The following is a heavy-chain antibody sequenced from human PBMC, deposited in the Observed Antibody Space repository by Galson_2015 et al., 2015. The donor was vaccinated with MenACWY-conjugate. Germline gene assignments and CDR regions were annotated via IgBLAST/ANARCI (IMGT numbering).Heavy chain of an antibody. CDR3: ARGQPPDYYDFDY. CDR1: GFTFSTFM. Sequence: SLRLCCAASGFTFSTFMMNWVRQAPGKGLEGVSTISSSGAYIYYADSVKGRFTVSRDNTKQTLSLQMDSLTVDDTAVYYCARGQPPDYYDFDYWGQGTFVTVSS. V-gene: IGHV3-21*01. CDR2: ISSSGAYI. J-gene: IGHJ4*02. D-gene: IGHD3-22*01.